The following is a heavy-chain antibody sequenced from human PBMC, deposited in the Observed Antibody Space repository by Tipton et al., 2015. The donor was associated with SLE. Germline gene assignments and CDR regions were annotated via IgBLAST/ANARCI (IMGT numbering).Heavy chain of an antibody. V-gene: IGHV4-31*03. Sequence: TLSLTCTVSGGSISSRGYYWSWIRPHPGKGLEWIGYIYYTGSTYYNPSPKGRVTISVDTSKNKISLKLSSVTAADTAVYYCASSYSGYAYAFDIWGQGTMVTVSS. CDR3: ASSYSGYAYAFDI. CDR1: GGSISSRGYY. D-gene: IGHD5-12*01. CDR2: IYYTGST. J-gene: IGHJ3*02.